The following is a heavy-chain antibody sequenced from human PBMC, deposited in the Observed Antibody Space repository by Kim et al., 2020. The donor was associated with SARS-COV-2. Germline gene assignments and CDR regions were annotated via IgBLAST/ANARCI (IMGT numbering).Heavy chain of an antibody. CDR2: IYYSGST. CDR3: ASSGSWYRTLENDY. J-gene: IGHJ4*02. Sequence: SETLSLTCTVSGGSISSYYWSWIRQPPGKGLEWIGYIYYSGSTNYNPSLKSRVTISVDTSKNQFSLKLSSVTAADTAVYYCASSGSWYRTLENDYWGQGTLVTVSS. CDR1: GGSISSYY. V-gene: IGHV4-59*01. D-gene: IGHD6-13*01.